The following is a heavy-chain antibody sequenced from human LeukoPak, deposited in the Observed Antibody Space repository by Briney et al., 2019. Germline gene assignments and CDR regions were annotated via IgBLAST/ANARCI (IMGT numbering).Heavy chain of an antibody. D-gene: IGHD6-19*01. CDR1: GFTFSSYA. J-gene: IGHJ6*02. Sequence: GGSLRLSCAVSGFTFSSYAMSWVRQAPGKGLEWVSAISGSGGSTYYADSVKGRFTISRDNSKNTLYLQMNSLRAEDTAVYYCAKDQAVAGTSYYYGMDVWGQGTTVTVSS. CDR3: AKDQAVAGTSYYYGMDV. CDR2: ISGSGGST. V-gene: IGHV3-23*01.